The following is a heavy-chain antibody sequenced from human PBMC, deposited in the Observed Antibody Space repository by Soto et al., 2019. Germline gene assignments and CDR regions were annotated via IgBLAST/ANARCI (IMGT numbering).Heavy chain of an antibody. J-gene: IGHJ4*02. CDR2: VSHDGRNT. Sequence: VQLVESGGGVVQPGRSLRLSCAASGFTFSDYAMHWVRQAPGKGLEWVAVVSHDGRNTHYADSVKGRFTISRYSSKNTVSLEMTSLRAEDTGVYYCAKGGRQWLVTSDFNYWGQGALVTVSS. V-gene: IGHV3-30*18. D-gene: IGHD6-19*01. CDR1: GFTFSDYA. CDR3: AKGGRQWLVTSDFNY.